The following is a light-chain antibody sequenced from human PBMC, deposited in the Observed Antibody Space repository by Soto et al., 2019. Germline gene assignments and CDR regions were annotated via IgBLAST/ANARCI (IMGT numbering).Light chain of an antibody. CDR1: QNIDKW. V-gene: IGKV1-5*03. CDR2: QAS. J-gene: IGKJ1*01. Sequence: DIQMTQSPSTLSAIVGDRVTITCRASQNIDKWLAWYQQKPGKAHKVLIYQASGLETGVPSRFSGSGSGTEFTLTISSLQADAFATYYCQQYLPFPRTFGQGTEVQI. CDR3: QQYLPFPRT.